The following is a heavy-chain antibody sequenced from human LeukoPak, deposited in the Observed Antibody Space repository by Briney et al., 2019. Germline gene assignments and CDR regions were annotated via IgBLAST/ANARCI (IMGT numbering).Heavy chain of an antibody. V-gene: IGHV4-59*10. CDR2: FYTSGST. Sequence: SETLSLTCAVSGGSFSDYYWNWIRQPPGKGLEWIGRFYTSGSTNYSPSLRSRVTMSIDTSKNQLSLKLSSVTAADTAVYYCARRFDYWGQGTLVTVSS. J-gene: IGHJ4*02. CDR1: GGSFSDYY. CDR3: ARRFDY.